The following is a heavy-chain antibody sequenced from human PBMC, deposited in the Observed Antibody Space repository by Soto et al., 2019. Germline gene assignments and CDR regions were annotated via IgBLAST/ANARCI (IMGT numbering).Heavy chain of an antibody. D-gene: IGHD3-3*01. J-gene: IGHJ6*02. Sequence: SVKVSCKASGGTFSSYAISWVRQAPGQGLEWMGGIIPIFGTANYAQKFQGRVTITADKSTSTAYMELSSLRSEDTAVYYFASAASEGDAIINALRSLESFANSAYYYGMDVWGQGTTVTVSS. CDR1: GGTFSSYA. CDR3: ASAASEGDAIINALRSLESFANSAYYYGMDV. V-gene: IGHV1-69*06. CDR2: IIPIFGTA.